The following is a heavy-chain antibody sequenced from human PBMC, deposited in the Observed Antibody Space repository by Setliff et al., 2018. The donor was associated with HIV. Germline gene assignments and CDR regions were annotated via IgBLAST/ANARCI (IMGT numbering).Heavy chain of an antibody. CDR1: GFTFNSYW. CDR2: FYSGGST. Sequence: PGGSLRLSCSASGFTFNSYWMSWVRQAPGKGLEWVSVFYSGGSTDYADSVKGRFTISRDNSKNTVYLQMNSLRAEDTAVYYCARDREGGWTFDYWGRGTLVTVSS. CDR3: ARDREGGWTFDY. J-gene: IGHJ4*02. V-gene: IGHV3-53*01. D-gene: IGHD6-19*01.